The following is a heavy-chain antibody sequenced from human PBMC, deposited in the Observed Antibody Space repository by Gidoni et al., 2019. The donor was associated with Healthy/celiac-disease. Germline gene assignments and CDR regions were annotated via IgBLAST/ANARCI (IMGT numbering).Heavy chain of an antibody. D-gene: IGHD1-7*01. Sequence: QVQLVQSGAEVKKPGSSVKVSCKASGGTFSSYAISWVRQAPGQGLEWLGGILPILGTAKYDQKFKGKVTITEDESTSTAYMELSSLRSEDKAVYYCARGSKGGTTPPHFDYWGQGTLVTVSS. CDR1: GGTFSSYA. V-gene: IGHV1-69*01. CDR2: ILPILGTA. CDR3: ARGSKGGTTPPHFDY. J-gene: IGHJ4*02.